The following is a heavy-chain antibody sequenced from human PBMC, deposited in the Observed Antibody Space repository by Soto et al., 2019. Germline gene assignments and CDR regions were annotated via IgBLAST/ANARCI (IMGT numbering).Heavy chain of an antibody. V-gene: IGHV3-23*04. CDR3: AKGVGAKRYYFDY. CDR1: GFTFSTYA. J-gene: IGHJ4*02. CDR2: ISGSGGST. Sequence: VQLVESGGGLVQPGGSLRLSCAASGFTFSTYAMTWVRQAPGKGLEGVSGISGSGGSTYNADSVKGRFTISRDSSKNTVYLQMNSLRAEDTAVYYCAKGVGAKRYYFDYWGQGTLVTVSS. D-gene: IGHD1-26*01.